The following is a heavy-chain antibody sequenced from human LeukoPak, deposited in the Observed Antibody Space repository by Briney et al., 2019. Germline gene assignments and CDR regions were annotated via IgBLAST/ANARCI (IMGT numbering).Heavy chain of an antibody. CDR2: ISSSGSTI. D-gene: IGHD2-15*01. Sequence: GGSLRLSCAASGFTFSSYEMNWVRQAPGKGLEWVSYISSSGSTIYYADSVKGRFTISRDNAKSSLYLQMNSLRAEDTAVYYCAKDPSGDCSDGSCYPGLFGYWGQGTLVTVSS. CDR3: AKDPSGDCSDGSCYPGLFGY. J-gene: IGHJ4*02. CDR1: GFTFSSYE. V-gene: IGHV3-48*03.